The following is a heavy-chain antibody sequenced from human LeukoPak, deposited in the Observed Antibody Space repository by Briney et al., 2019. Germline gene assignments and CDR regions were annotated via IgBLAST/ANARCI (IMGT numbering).Heavy chain of an antibody. V-gene: IGHV3-11*04. Sequence: LSLTCTVSGGSISSGGYYWSWIRQPPGKGLEWVSYISSSSSIVYYADSVKGRFTISRDNAKKSLYLQMNSLRAEDTAVYYCARDSDITAFDYWGQGTLVTVSS. CDR2: ISSSSSIV. J-gene: IGHJ4*02. CDR1: GGSISSGGYY. D-gene: IGHD5-12*01. CDR3: ARDSDITAFDY.